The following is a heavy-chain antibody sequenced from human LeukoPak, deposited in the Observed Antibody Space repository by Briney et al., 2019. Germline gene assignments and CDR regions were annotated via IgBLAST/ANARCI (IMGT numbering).Heavy chain of an antibody. Sequence: SETLPLICTVSGGSFRSNSYLWGWIRRPPGKELEWIGSISYSGSTYYNPSLKSRVTISVDTSKNQFSLKLSSVTAADTAVYYCARGAMATSGYFDYWGQGTLVTVSS. CDR2: ISYSGST. D-gene: IGHD5-24*01. CDR3: ARGAMATSGYFDY. J-gene: IGHJ4*02. V-gene: IGHV4-39*01. CDR1: GGSFRSNSYL.